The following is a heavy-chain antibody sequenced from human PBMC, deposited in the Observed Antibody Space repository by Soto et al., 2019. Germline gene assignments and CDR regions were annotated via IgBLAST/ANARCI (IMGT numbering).Heavy chain of an antibody. CDR2: IYYSGTT. J-gene: IGHJ6*02. Sequence: PSETLSLPCTVSAGSISSGGYYWSWSRQHPGKGLEWIGYIYYSGTTYYNPSLKSRVTISVDTSKNQFSLKLSSVTAADTAVYYCARRGQLSDYYYYYGMDVWGQGTTVTVSS. D-gene: IGHD6-6*01. CDR1: AGSISSGGYY. CDR3: ARRGQLSDYYYYYGMDV. V-gene: IGHV4-31*03.